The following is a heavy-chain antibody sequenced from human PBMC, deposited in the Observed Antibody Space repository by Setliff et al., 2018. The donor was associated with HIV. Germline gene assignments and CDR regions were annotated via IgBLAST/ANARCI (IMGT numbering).Heavy chain of an antibody. CDR2: IYQTGTT. Sequence: PSETLSLTCAVSGFSINSGYYWGWIRQPPGKGLEWIGSIYQTGTTYYNPSLKSRVTMSVDTSKNQFSLTLRSVTAADTAVYFCATLRWLRSKHSDYWGQGILVTVSS. J-gene: IGHJ4*01. CDR1: GFSINSGYY. V-gene: IGHV4-38-2*01. D-gene: IGHD5-12*01. CDR3: ATLRWLRSKHSDY.